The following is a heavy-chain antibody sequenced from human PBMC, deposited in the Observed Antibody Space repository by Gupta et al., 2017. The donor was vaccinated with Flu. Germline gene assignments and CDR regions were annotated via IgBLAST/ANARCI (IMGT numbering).Heavy chain of an antibody. V-gene: IGHV3-23*01. CDR3: AKEEKITGIVVVPAAIGAIDY. Sequence: EVQLLESGGGLVQPGGSLRLSCAASGFTFSSYAMSWVRQAPGKGLEWVSAISGSGGSTYYADSVKGRFTISRDNSKNTLYLQMNSLRAEDTAVYYCAKEEKITGIVVVPAAIGAIDYWGQGTLVTVSS. CDR1: GFTFSSYA. D-gene: IGHD2-2*01. CDR2: ISGSGGST. J-gene: IGHJ4*02.